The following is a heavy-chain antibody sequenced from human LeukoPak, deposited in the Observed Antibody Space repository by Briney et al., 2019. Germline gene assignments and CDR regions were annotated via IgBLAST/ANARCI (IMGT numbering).Heavy chain of an antibody. V-gene: IGHV1-2*02. J-gene: IGHJ4*02. CDR2: INPNSGGT. D-gene: IGHD4-17*01. CDR3: ARVAPDYGDYFDY. CDR1: GYTLTGYY. Sequence: GASVKVSCKASGYTLTGYYMHWVRQAPGQGLEWMGWINPNSGGTNYAQKFQGRVTMTGDTSISAAYMELSRLRSDDTAVYYCARVAPDYGDYFDYWGQGTLVTVSS.